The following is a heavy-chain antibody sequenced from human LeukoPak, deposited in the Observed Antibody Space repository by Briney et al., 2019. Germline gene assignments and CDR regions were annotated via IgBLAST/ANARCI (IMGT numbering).Heavy chain of an antibody. CDR1: GITLSYYW. CDR3: ARDPFDY. CDR2: ISYDGSNK. V-gene: IGHV3-30-3*01. Sequence: GGSLRLSCEASGITLSYYWMSWVRQTPGKGLEWVAVISYDGSNKYYADSVKGRFTISRDNSKNTLYLQMNSLRAEDTAVCYCARDPFDYWGQGTLVTVSS. J-gene: IGHJ4*02.